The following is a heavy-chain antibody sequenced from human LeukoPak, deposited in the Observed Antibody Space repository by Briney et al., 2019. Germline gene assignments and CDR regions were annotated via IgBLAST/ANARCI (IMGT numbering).Heavy chain of an antibody. CDR1: GGSFSGYY. CDR3: ARGEDTAMAAPFDY. J-gene: IGHJ4*02. Sequence: SETLSLTCAVYGGSFSGYYWSWIRQPPGKGLEWIGEINHSGSTNYNPSLKSRVTISVDTSKNQFSLKLSSVTAADTAVYYCARGEDTAMAAPFDYWGQGTLVTVSS. V-gene: IGHV4-34*01. D-gene: IGHD5-18*01. CDR2: INHSGST.